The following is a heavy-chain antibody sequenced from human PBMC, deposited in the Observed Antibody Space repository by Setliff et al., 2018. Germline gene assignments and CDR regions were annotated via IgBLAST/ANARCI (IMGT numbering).Heavy chain of an antibody. CDR2: FIPIFGTA. D-gene: IGHD2-15*01. J-gene: IGHJ6*03. Sequence: SVKVSCKASGGTFNNYALNWVRQAPGQGLEWMGGFIPIFGTANYAQKFQGRVTITTDESTSTAYMELSSLRSEDTAIYYCATERGLVVSATDYYYYMNVWGKGTTVTVSS. CDR1: GGTFNNYA. V-gene: IGHV1-69*05. CDR3: ATERGLVVSATDYYYYMNV.